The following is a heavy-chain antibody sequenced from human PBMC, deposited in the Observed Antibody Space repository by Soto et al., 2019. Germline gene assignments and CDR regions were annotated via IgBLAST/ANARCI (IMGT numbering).Heavy chain of an antibody. CDR1: GGTFSSYA. CDR2: IIPIFGTA. D-gene: IGHD3-22*01. Sequence: QVQLVQSGAEVKKPGSSVKVSCKASGGTFSSYAISWVRQAPGQGLEWMGGIIPIFGTANYAQKFQGRVTSTADESTRTAYMEMSSLRSGDTAVYYCARDGGYYYDCSGYYMTDWGQGTLVTVSS. CDR3: ARDGGYYYDCSGYYMTD. V-gene: IGHV1-69*01. J-gene: IGHJ4*02.